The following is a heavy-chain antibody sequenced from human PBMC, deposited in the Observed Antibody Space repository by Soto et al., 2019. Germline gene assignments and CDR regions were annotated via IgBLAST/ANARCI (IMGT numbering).Heavy chain of an antibody. D-gene: IGHD2-15*01. J-gene: IGHJ4*02. CDR3: ATHAATNDY. CDR2: ISYDGSNK. V-gene: IGHV3-30-3*01. CDR1: GFTFSSYA. Sequence: GGSLRLSCAASGFTFSSYAMHWVRQAPGKGLEWVAVISYDGSNKYYADSVKGRFTISRDNSKNTLYLQMNSLRAEDTAVYYCATHAATNDYWGQGTLVTGSS.